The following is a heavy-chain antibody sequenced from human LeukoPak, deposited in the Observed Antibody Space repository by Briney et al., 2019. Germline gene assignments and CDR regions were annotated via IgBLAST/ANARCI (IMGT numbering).Heavy chain of an antibody. CDR2: INGAETTL. D-gene: IGHD1-26*01. CDR1: GLTFSSYA. V-gene: IGHV3-74*03. CDR3: ARGSQVGATGFGY. Sequence: GGSLRLSCAASGLTFSSYAMSWVRQAPGKGLVWVSRINGAETTLTYADSVRDRFTISRDNAKNSLYLQMNSLRAEDTAVYYCARGSQVGATGFGYWGQGTLVTVSS. J-gene: IGHJ4*02.